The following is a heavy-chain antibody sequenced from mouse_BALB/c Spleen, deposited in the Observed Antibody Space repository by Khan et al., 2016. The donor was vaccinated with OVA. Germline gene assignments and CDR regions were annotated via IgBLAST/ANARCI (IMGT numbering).Heavy chain of an antibody. Sequence: EVELVESGGDLVKPGGSLKLSCAASGFTFSTYGMSWVRQTPDKRLEWVATVSTGGHYTYYPDTVKGRFTISRDNAKQTLYLQMSSLKSEDTAMFYCARLSYYYDSEGFAYWGQGTLVTVSA. V-gene: IGHV5-6*01. CDR3: ARLSYYYDSEGFAY. CDR2: VSTGGHYT. J-gene: IGHJ3*01. CDR1: GFTFSTYG. D-gene: IGHD1-1*01.